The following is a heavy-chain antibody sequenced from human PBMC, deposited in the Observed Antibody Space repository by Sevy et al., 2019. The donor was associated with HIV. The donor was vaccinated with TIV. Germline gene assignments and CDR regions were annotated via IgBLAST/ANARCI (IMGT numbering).Heavy chain of an antibody. V-gene: IGHV3-7*01. CDR1: GFTSSSYW. Sequence: GGSLRLSCAASGFTSSSYWMSWVRQAPGKGLEWVANIKQDGSEKYYVDSVKGRFTISRDNAKNSLYLQMNSLRAEDTAVYYCASSGIAAPPVGFDYWGQGTLVTVSS. D-gene: IGHD6-13*01. CDR2: IKQDGSEK. CDR3: ASSGIAAPPVGFDY. J-gene: IGHJ4*02.